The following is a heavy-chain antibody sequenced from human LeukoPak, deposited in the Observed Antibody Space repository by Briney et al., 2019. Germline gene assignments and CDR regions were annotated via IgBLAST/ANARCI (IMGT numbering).Heavy chain of an antibody. Sequence: ASVKVSCKASGGTFSSYAISWVRQAPGQGLEWMGGIIPIFGTANYAQKFQGRVTITADKSTSTAYMELSSLRSEDTAVYYCARDQDPFLEWSLDYWGQGTLVTVSS. D-gene: IGHD3-3*01. CDR2: IIPIFGTA. CDR1: GGTFSSYA. J-gene: IGHJ4*02. V-gene: IGHV1-69*06. CDR3: ARDQDPFLEWSLDY.